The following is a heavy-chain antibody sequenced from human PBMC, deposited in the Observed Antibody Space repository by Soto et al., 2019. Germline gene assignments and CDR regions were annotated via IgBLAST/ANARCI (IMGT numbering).Heavy chain of an antibody. CDR2: ISAYNGNT. D-gene: IGHD5-12*01. CDR3: ARQGGYDWREMVYYYGMDV. V-gene: IGHV1-18*01. Sequence: QVQLVQSGAEVKKPGASVKVSCKASGYTFTSYGISWVRQAPGQGLEWMGWISAYNGNTNYAQKLQGRVTMTTATSTRTAYMELRSLRSDVTAVYYCARQGGYDWREMVYYYGMDVWGQGTTVTVSS. CDR1: GYTFTSYG. J-gene: IGHJ6*02.